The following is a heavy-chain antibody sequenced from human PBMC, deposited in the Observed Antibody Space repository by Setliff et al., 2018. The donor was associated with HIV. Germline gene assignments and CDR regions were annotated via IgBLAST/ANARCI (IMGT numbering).Heavy chain of an antibody. D-gene: IGHD2-15*01. Sequence: SVKVSCKTSGGTFRSQAISWVRQAPGQGLERMGGLISMSKIPQIAQKFQGRVTITADESTSTAYMGLSSLTSEDTAVYYCARGGWSGGGPLHYSYYYLDVWGQGTMVTVSS. CDR2: LISMSKIP. CDR1: GGTFRSQA. CDR3: ARGGWSGGGPLHYSYYYLDV. V-gene: IGHV1-69*13. J-gene: IGHJ6*02.